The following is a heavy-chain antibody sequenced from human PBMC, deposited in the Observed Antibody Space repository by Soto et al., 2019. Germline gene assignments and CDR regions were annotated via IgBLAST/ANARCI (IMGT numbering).Heavy chain of an antibody. CDR1: GYTLTELS. J-gene: IGHJ4*02. V-gene: IGHV1-24*01. CDR3: ATHSHKGVYFDS. D-gene: IGHD2-15*01. CDR2: FDPEDGET. Sequence: ASVKVSCTVSGYTLTELSMHWVRQAPGKGLEWMGGFDPEDGETIYAQKFQGRVTMTEDTSTDTAYMELSSLRSEDTAVYYCATHSHKGVYFDSWGQGTLVTVSS.